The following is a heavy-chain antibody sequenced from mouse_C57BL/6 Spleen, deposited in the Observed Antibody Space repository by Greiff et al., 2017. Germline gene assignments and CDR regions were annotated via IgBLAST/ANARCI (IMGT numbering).Heavy chain of an antibody. Sequence: QVQLKQPGAELVMPGASVKLSCKASGYTFTSYWMHWVKQRPGQGLEWIGEIDPSDSYTNYNQKFKGKSTLTVDKSSSTAYMQLSSLTSEDSAVYYCARVYSNYVGWFAYWGQGTLVTVSA. CDR2: IDPSDSYT. V-gene: IGHV1-69*01. D-gene: IGHD2-5*01. J-gene: IGHJ3*01. CDR3: ARVYSNYVGWFAY. CDR1: GYTFTSYW.